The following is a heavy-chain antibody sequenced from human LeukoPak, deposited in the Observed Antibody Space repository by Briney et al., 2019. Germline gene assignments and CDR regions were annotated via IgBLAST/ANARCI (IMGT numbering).Heavy chain of an antibody. CDR1: GYSFTSYW. V-gene: IGHV5-51*01. Sequence: GESLKISCKGSGYSFTSYWIGWVRQMPGKGLEWMGIIYPGDSDTRYSPSFQGQVTISADKSISTAYLQWSSLKASDTAMYYCARGGGVWGSYRHYFDYWGQGTLVTVSS. CDR2: IYPGDSDT. D-gene: IGHD3-16*02. CDR3: ARGGGVWGSYRHYFDY. J-gene: IGHJ4*02.